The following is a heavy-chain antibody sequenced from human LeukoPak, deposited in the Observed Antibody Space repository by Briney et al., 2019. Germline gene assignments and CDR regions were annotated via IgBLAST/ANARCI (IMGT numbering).Heavy chain of an antibody. CDR3: ARGGGKRWLQFVY. CDR1: GFTFSSYA. V-gene: IGHV3-30*04. Sequence: GGSLRLSCAASGFTFSSYAMHWVRQAPGKGLEWVAVISYDGSNKYYADSVKGRFTISRDNSKNTLYLQMNSLRAEDTAVYYCARGGGKRWLQFVYWGQGTLVTVSS. CDR2: ISYDGSNK. J-gene: IGHJ4*02. D-gene: IGHD5-24*01.